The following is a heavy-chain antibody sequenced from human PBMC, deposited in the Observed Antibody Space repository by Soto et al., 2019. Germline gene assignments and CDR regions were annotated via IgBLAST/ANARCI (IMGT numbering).Heavy chain of an antibody. Sequence: KPSETLSLTCTVSGGSISSGGYYWSWIRQHPGKGLEWIGYIYYSGSTYYNPSLKSRVTISVDTSKNQFSLKLSSVTAADTAVYYCARGPMGGYSSTSRKYYFDYWGQGTLVTVSS. CDR1: GGSISSGGYY. CDR3: ARGPMGGYSSTSRKYYFDY. J-gene: IGHJ4*02. D-gene: IGHD6-13*01. CDR2: IYYSGST. V-gene: IGHV4-31*03.